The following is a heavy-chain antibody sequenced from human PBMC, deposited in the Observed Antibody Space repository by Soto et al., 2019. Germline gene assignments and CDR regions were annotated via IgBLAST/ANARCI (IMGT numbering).Heavy chain of an antibody. Sequence: GGSLRLSCAASGFTFSSYGMHWVRQAPGKGLEWVAVIWYDGSNKYYADSVKGRFTISRDNSKNTLYLQMNGLRAEDTAVYYCARGSGYGSGRGNYYGMDVWGQGTTVTVSS. V-gene: IGHV3-33*01. J-gene: IGHJ6*02. CDR2: IWYDGSNK. D-gene: IGHD3-10*01. CDR3: ARGSGYGSGRGNYYGMDV. CDR1: GFTFSSYG.